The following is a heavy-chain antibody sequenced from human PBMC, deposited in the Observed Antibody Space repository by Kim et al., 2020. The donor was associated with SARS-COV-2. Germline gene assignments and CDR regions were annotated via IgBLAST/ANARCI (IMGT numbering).Heavy chain of an antibody. CDR1: GVTFTSYA. CDR3: ARGATAGAYSCGRSDY. D-gene: IGHD5-18*01. J-gene: IGHJ4*01. CDR2: IIPILGIA. Sequence: SVKVSCKASGVTFTSYAISWVRQAPGQGLEWMGMIIPILGIANYAQKFQGRVTIPPDKSTSTAYMELSSLSSEHTAVYYCARGATAGAYSCGRSDYWS. V-gene: IGHV1-69*04.